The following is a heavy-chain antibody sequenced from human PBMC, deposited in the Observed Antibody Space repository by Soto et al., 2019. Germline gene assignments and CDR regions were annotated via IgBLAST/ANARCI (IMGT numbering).Heavy chain of an antibody. D-gene: IGHD3-16*01. CDR3: VEEGGAGMGY. CDR1: GFAFNIYC. Sequence: VQLVESGGGLVQPGGSLRLSCATSGFAFNIYCMHWARQVPGKGLVWVSRITQDGTSAGYADSVRGRFTISRDKTKKTVDLQMARLRVGNAAVYCSVEEGGAGMGYWGQGTLVTVSS. CDR2: ITQDGTSA. J-gene: IGHJ4*02. V-gene: IGHV3-74*01.